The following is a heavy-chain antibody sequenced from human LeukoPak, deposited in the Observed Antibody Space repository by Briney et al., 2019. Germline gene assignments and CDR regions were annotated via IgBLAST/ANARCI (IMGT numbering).Heavy chain of an antibody. CDR1: GFSFSDYD. Sequence: GGSLRLSCSASGFSFSDYDMNWVRQAPGKGLEWVSAISGRSSHIYYGESVKGRFTISRDNAKNSLYLQMDSLGVEDTAVYYCGRAFPPLRTSSTGDLWGQGTLVIVSS. D-gene: IGHD7-27*01. CDR3: GRAFPPLRTSSTGDL. J-gene: IGHJ1*01. V-gene: IGHV3-21*01. CDR2: ISGRSSHI.